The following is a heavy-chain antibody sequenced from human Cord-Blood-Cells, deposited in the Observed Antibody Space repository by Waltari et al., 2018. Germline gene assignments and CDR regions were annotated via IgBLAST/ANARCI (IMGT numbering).Heavy chain of an antibody. CDR2: INHSGST. J-gene: IGHJ6*02. D-gene: IGHD3-3*01. CDR3: ARVTDFWSGYYYGMDV. Sequence: QVQLQQWGAGLLKPSETLSLTCAVYGGSFRGYYWSWIRQPPGKGLEWIGEINHSGSTNYNPSLKSRVTISVDTSENQFSLKLSSVTAADTAVYYCARVTDFWSGYYYGMDVWGQGTTVTVSS. V-gene: IGHV4-34*01. CDR1: GGSFRGYY.